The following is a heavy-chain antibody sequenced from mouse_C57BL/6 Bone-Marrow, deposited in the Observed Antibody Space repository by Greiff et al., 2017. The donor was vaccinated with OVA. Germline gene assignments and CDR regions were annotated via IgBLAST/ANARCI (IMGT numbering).Heavy chain of an antibody. CDR1: GYAFSSSW. CDR2: IYPGDGDT. J-gene: IGHJ1*03. CDR3: ARKVEMYFDV. Sequence: QVQLKESGPELVKPGASVKISCKASGYAFSSSWMNWVKQRPGKGLEWIGRIYPGDGDTNYNGKFKGKATLTADKSSSTAYMQLSSLTSEDSAVYFCARKVEMYFDVWGTGTTVTVSS. V-gene: IGHV1-82*01.